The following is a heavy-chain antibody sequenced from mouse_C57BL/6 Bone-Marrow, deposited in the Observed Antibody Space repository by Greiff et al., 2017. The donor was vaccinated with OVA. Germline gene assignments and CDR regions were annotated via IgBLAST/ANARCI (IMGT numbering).Heavy chain of an antibody. J-gene: IGHJ2*01. CDR1: GFSLSTSGMG. D-gene: IGHD2-2*01. CDR3: ARVYYGYDVLYFDY. Sequence: QVTLKECGPGILQSSQTLSLTCSFSGFSLSTSGMGVSWIRQPSGKGLEWLAHIYWDDDKRYNPSLKSRLTISKDTSRNQVFLKITSVDTADTATYYCARVYYGYDVLYFDYWGQGTTLTVSS. CDR2: IYWDDDK. V-gene: IGHV8-12*01.